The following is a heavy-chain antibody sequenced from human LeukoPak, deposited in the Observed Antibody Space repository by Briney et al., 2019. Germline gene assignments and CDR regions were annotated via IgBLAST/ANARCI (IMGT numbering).Heavy chain of an antibody. J-gene: IGHJ4*02. Sequence: GGSLRLSCATSGFTLSNYAMTWVRQAPGKGLEWVATISGSGDTSYYADSVRGRYTVSRDNSKNTLYLQTDNLRSEDTAVYYCAKHASSGRAEIDFWGQGTLVIVSS. CDR3: AKHASSGRAEIDF. V-gene: IGHV3-23*01. D-gene: IGHD3-22*01. CDR1: GFTLSNYA. CDR2: ISGSGDTS.